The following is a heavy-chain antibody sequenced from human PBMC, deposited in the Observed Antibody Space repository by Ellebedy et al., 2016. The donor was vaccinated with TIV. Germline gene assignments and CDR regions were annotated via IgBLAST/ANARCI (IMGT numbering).Heavy chain of an antibody. D-gene: IGHD3-16*01. V-gene: IGHV3-23*01. J-gene: IGHJ4*02. CDR1: GFTFSIYG. CDR2: ISQSPGIT. CDR3: AKSRAGDLFDS. Sequence: GESLKISCAASGFTFSIYGMNWVRQAPGKGLEWVSTISQSPGITYYARSVKGRFTVSRDNSKNTVSLQMDSLRAEDTAIYYCAKSRAGDLFDSWGQGTLVTVSS.